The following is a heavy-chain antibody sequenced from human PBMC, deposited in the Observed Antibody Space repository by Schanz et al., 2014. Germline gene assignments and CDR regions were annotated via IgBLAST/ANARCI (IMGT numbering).Heavy chain of an antibody. J-gene: IGHJ6*01. CDR1: GASISSSGYY. V-gene: IGHV4-31*03. D-gene: IGHD1-1*01. CDR2: IYFSGNT. CDR3: VKDPDKYNWNDVEGMDV. Sequence: QVQLQESGPGLVKPSQTLSLACSVSGASISSSGYYWIWVRHLPGKGLEWIGYIYFSGNTFYNPSLKSRLSISLDASKNQFSLRLNSVTATDTAVYYCVKDPDKYNWNDVEGMDVWGPGTTVTVSS.